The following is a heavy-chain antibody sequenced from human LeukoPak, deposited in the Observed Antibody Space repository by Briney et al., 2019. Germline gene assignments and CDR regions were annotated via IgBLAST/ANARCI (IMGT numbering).Heavy chain of an antibody. CDR2: IKSKTDGGTT. CDR3: TTSYYYDSSGSNFDY. Sequence: GGSLRLSCAASGFTFSNAWMSWVRQAPGKGLEWVGRIKSKTDGGTTDYAAPVKGRFTISRDDSKNTLDLQMNSLKTEDTAVYYCTTSYYYDSSGSNFDYWGQGTLVTVSS. CDR1: GFTFSNAW. J-gene: IGHJ4*02. D-gene: IGHD3-22*01. V-gene: IGHV3-15*01.